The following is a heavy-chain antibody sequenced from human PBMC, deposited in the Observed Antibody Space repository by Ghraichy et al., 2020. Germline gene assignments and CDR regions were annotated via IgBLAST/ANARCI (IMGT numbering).Heavy chain of an antibody. CDR1: GVSFTDHY. D-gene: IGHD3-10*01. CDR3: VTSRWFGIYPDF. V-gene: IGHV4-34*01. Sequence: SQTLSLTCAVYGVSFTDHYWTWIRQSPGKGLEWIGEYNHVGGIKYNPSLSGRVTFSLDTSKREVSLRVSPVSAADTAVYYCVTSRWFGIYPDFWGQGTLVTVSS. CDR2: YNHVGGI. J-gene: IGHJ4*02.